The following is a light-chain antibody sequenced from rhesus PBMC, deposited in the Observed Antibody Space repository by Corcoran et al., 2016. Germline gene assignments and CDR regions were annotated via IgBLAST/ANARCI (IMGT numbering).Light chain of an antibody. CDR2: DVS. J-gene: IGLJ1*01. Sequence: QAALTQPPSVSGSPGQSVTISCTGTSSDIGGYNYVSWYQQHPGKAPKLMIYDVSKRPSGVSDRFSGSKSGNTASLTISGLQAEDEADYYCSSYAGSNSYIFGAGTRLTDL. CDR3: SSYAGSNSYI. V-gene: IGLV2-23*01. CDR1: SSDIGGYNY.